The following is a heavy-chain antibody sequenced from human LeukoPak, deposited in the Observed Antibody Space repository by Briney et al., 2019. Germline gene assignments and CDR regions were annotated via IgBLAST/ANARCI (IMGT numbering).Heavy chain of an antibody. D-gene: IGHD3-3*01. J-gene: IGHJ3*02. Sequence: GGSLRLSCAVSGFTFSSYWMSWVRQAPGKGLEWVANINQDGSEKYYVDSVKGRFTISRDNAKKSLYLQMNSLRAEDTAVYYCARDSALRLPQIAFDIWGQGTMVTVSS. CDR1: GFTFSSYW. CDR3: ARDSALRLPQIAFDI. V-gene: IGHV3-7*01. CDR2: INQDGSEK.